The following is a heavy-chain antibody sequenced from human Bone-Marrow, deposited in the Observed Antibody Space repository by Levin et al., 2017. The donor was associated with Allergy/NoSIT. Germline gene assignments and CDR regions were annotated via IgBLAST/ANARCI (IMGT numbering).Heavy chain of an antibody. CDR3: AREKVTMVVEIIESYFDY. CDR2: ISYDGGHK. D-gene: IGHD2-15*01. CDR1: GFTFSAFG. Sequence: GGSLRLSCAASGFTFSAFGMHWVRQAPGRGLEWVAVISYDGGHKFYADSVKGRFTISRDNSKNTLYLQMNSLRGEDTAVYYCAREKVTMVVEIIESYFDYWGQGTLVTVSS. J-gene: IGHJ4*02. V-gene: IGHV3-30*03.